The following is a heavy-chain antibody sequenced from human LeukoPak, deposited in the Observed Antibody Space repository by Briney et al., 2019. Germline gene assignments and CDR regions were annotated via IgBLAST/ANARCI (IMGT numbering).Heavy chain of an antibody. CDR3: ARDGSPYNWNAA. CDR1: GGSISSSSYY. J-gene: IGHJ5*02. CDR2: IYYSGST. Sequence: SETLSLTCTVSGGSISSSSYYWGWIRQPPGKGLEWIGNIYYSGSTYYNPSLKSRVTISLDTSKNQFSLKLSSVTAADTAVYYCARDGSPYNWNAAWGQGTLVTVSS. V-gene: IGHV4-39*07.